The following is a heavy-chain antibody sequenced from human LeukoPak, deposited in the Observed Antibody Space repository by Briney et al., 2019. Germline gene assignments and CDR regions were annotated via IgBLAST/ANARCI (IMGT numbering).Heavy chain of an antibody. J-gene: IGHJ4*02. CDR2: IYHSGST. V-gene: IGHV4-38-2*01. D-gene: IGHD3-22*01. CDR3: ARHPLRVVVIND. CDR1: GYSISSGYY. Sequence: PSETLSLTCAVSGYSISSGYYWGWIRQPPGKGLEWIGSIYHSGSTYYNPSLKSRVTISVDTSKNQFSLKLSSETAADTAVYYCARHPLRVVVINDWGLGTLVTVSS.